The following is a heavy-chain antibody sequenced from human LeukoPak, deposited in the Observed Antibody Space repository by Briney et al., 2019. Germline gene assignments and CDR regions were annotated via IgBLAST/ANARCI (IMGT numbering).Heavy chain of an antibody. V-gene: IGHV4-4*07. CDR1: DGSFSDYY. CDR3: ARDVSGYAWFDP. Sequence: SETLSLTCGVYDGSFSDYYWSWIRQPAGKGLEWIGRIYTSGSTNYNPSLKSRVTISVDTSKNQFSLRLSPVTAADTAVYYCARDVSGYAWFDPWGQGTLVTVSS. J-gene: IGHJ5*02. CDR2: IYTSGST. D-gene: IGHD3-22*01.